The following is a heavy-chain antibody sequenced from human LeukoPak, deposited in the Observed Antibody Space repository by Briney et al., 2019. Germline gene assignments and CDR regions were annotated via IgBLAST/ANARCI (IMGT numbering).Heavy chain of an antibody. Sequence: PSQTLSLTCTVSGGSISSGSYDWYWIRQPAGKGLEWIGHIYTSGSSNYSPSLKSRVTISVDTSKNQFSLKLSSVTAADTAVYSCARGSVRGEFDPWGQGTLVTVSS. V-gene: IGHV4-61*09. CDR3: ARGSVRGEFDP. D-gene: IGHD3-10*01. CDR2: IYTSGSS. CDR1: GGSISSGSYD. J-gene: IGHJ5*02.